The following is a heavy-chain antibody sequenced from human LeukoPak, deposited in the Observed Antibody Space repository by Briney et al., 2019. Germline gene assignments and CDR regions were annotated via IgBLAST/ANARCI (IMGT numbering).Heavy chain of an antibody. CDR2: IYYSGST. J-gene: IGHJ4*02. V-gene: IGHV4-30-4*01. D-gene: IGHD2-2*01. CDR1: GGSISSGDYY. Sequence: PSETLSLTCTVSGGSISSGDYYWSWIRQPPGKGLEWIGYIYYSGSTYYNPSLKSRVTISVDASKIQFSLKLSSVTVADTAVYYCARETTGCSSTSCPFDYWGQGTLVTVSS. CDR3: ARETTGCSSTSCPFDY.